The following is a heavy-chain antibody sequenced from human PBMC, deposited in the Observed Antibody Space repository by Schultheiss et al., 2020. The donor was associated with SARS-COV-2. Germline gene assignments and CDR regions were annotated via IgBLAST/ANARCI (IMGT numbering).Heavy chain of an antibody. Sequence: GGSLRLSCAASGFTFSSYAMSWVRQAPGKGLEWVSAISGSGGSTYYADSVKGRFTISRDNSKNTLYLQMNSLRAEDTAVYYCAKDRRDYDSSGYYYDNWFDPWGQGALVTVSS. CDR2: ISGSGGST. D-gene: IGHD3-22*01. CDR3: AKDRRDYDSSGYYYDNWFDP. V-gene: IGHV3-23*01. J-gene: IGHJ5*02. CDR1: GFTFSSYA.